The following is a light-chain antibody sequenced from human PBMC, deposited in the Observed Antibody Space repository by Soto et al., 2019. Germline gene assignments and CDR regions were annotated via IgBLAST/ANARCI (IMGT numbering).Light chain of an antibody. CDR3: QQYGSSPQT. V-gene: IGKV3-20*01. J-gene: IGKJ1*01. Sequence: EIVLTQSPGTLSSSPGARATLSGRASQRVSITYLAWYQQKPGQAPRLLIYGASSRATGIPDRFTGSGSGTDFSLTISRLEPEDFAVYYCQQYGSSPQTLGQGTKVEIK. CDR2: GAS. CDR1: QRVSITY.